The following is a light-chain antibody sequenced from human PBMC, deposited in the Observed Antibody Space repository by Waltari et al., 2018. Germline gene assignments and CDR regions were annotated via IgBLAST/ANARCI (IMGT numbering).Light chain of an antibody. CDR2: GAS. J-gene: IGKJ4*01. CDR3: QQYHSVPFT. Sequence: DIVMTQSPDALAVSLGERAAINCKSSQSVVFNSNNKNYIAWYQKKPGQPPKLLSYGASTRDAGVPDRFSGSGSETEFTLTISSLQPEDVAVYYCQQYHSVPFTFGGGTKVEIQ. V-gene: IGKV4-1*01. CDR1: QSVVFNSNNKNY.